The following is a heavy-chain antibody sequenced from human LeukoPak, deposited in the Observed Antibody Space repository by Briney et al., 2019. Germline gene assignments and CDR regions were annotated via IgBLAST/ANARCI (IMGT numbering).Heavy chain of an antibody. D-gene: IGHD1-26*01. CDR3: ATTLGGSYRYWYFDL. CDR2: FDPEDGET. V-gene: IGHV1-24*01. Sequence: ASVKVSCKVSGHTLTELSMHWVRQAPGKGLEWMGGFDPEDGETIYAQKFQGRVTMTEDTSTGTAYMELSSLRSEDTAVYYCATTLGGSYRYWYFDLWGRGTLVTVSS. CDR1: GHTLTELS. J-gene: IGHJ2*01.